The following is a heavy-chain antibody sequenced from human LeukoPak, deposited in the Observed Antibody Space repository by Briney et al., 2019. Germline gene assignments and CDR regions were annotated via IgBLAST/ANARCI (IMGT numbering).Heavy chain of an antibody. CDR2: IYHSGST. CDR1: GGSISSGGYS. J-gene: IGHJ6*02. V-gene: IGHV4-30-2*01. Sequence: PSQTLSLTCAVSGGSISSGGYSWSWIRQPPGKGLEWIGYIYHSGSTYYNPSLKSRVTISVDRSKNQFSLKLSSVTAADTAVYYCAREKPYYGMDVWGQGTTVTVSS. CDR3: AREKPYYGMDV.